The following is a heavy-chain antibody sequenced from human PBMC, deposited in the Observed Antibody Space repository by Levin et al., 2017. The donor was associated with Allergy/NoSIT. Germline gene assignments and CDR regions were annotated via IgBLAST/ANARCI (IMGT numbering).Heavy chain of an antibody. CDR2: ISYDGTNK. V-gene: IGHV3-30*18. D-gene: IGHD3-16*01. CDR3: GKSRDEGGEESNTYYFYMDV. J-gene: IGHJ6*03. Sequence: GESLKISCAASGFIFSNYGMHWVRQAPGKGLEWVALISYDGTNKYYVDSVKGRFTISRDNSKNTLYLQMNSLGAEDTAVYYCGKSRDEGGEESNTYYFYMDVWGKGTTVTVSS. CDR1: GFIFSNYG.